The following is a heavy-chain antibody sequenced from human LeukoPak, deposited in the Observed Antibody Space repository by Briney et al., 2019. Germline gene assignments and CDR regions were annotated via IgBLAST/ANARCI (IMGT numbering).Heavy chain of an antibody. D-gene: IGHD3-22*01. CDR3: AREGPDSSGYYPYYFDY. J-gene: IGHJ4*02. CDR1: GGSISSYY. CDR2: IYTSGST. V-gene: IGHV4-4*07. Sequence: PSETLSLTCTVSGGSISSYYWSWIRQPAGKGLEWIGRIYTSGSTNYNPSLKSRVTMSVDTSKNQFSLKLSSVTAADTAVYYCAREGPDSSGYYPYYFDYWGQGTLVTVSS.